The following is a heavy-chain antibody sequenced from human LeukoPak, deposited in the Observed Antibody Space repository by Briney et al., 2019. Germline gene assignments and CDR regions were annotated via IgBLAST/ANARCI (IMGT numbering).Heavy chain of an antibody. J-gene: IGHJ3*02. Sequence: PGGSLRLSCAASGFTFSSYWMSWVRQAPGKGLEWVANIKQDGSEKYYVDSVKGRFTISRDNAKNSLYLQMNSLRAEDTAVYYCARDANYHDSSVYYDAFDIWGQGTMVTVSS. D-gene: IGHD3-22*01. CDR2: IKQDGSEK. CDR3: ARDANYHDSSVYYDAFDI. CDR1: GFTFSSYW. V-gene: IGHV3-7*01.